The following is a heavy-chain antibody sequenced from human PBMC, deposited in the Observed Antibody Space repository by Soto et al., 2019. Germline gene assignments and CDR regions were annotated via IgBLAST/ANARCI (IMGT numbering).Heavy chain of an antibody. CDR1: GGSISSYY. Sequence: SETLSLTCTVSGGSISSYYWSWIRQPPGKGLEWIGYIYYSGSTNYNPSLKSRVTISVDTSKNQFSLKLSSVTAADTAVYYCARRPWNYGFYYGMDVWGQGTTVTVSS. CDR2: IYYSGST. D-gene: IGHD1-7*01. CDR3: ARRPWNYGFYYGMDV. V-gene: IGHV4-59*01. J-gene: IGHJ6*02.